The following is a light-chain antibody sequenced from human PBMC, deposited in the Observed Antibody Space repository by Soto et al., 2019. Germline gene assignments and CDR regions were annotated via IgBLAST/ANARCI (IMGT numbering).Light chain of an antibody. CDR1: SSDFGGYNY. J-gene: IGLJ1*01. CDR2: DVD. Sequence: QSLLTQPSSVSGSPGQSVTISCTGTSSDFGGYNYVSWYQHHPGKAPKLMIYDVDKRPSGVPGRFSGSKSGNTASLTISGLQAEDEADYYCCSYAGSYPFVFGTGTKVTVL. V-gene: IGLV2-11*01. CDR3: CSYAGSYPFV.